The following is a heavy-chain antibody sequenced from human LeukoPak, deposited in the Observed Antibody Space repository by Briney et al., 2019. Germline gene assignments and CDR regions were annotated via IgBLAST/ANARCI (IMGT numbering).Heavy chain of an antibody. CDR1: GGSLSTYY. Sequence: SETLSLTCAVYGGSLSTYYWSWIRQPPGRGLEWIGEINHSGTINYNPSLESRVTMSIDTSKNQLSLKLRSVTAADTAVYYCASNPHRDGPLNCWGQGTLVTVSS. CDR3: ASNPHRDGPLNC. D-gene: IGHD5-24*01. CDR2: INHSGTI. J-gene: IGHJ4*02. V-gene: IGHV4-34*01.